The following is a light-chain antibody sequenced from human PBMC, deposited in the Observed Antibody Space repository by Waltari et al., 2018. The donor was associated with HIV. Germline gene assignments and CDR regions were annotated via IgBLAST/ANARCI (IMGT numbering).Light chain of an antibody. CDR1: SSNIGAGYD. Sequence: QSVLTQPPSVSGAPGPRVTISRTGSSSNIGAGYDVQAYQQFPGTAPKLLIYGNSNRPSGVPDRVSGSKSGASASLAITGLQAEDEADYYCQSYDSNLSGVFGGGTKLTVL. CDR2: GNS. CDR3: QSYDSNLSGV. V-gene: IGLV1-40*01. J-gene: IGLJ2*01.